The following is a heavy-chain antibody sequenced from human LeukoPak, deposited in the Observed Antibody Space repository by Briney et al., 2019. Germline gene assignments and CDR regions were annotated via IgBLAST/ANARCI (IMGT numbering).Heavy chain of an antibody. V-gene: IGHV4-59*01. CDR1: GGSISSYY. CDR2: IHYSGST. D-gene: IGHD6-19*01. Sequence: PSETLSLTCTVSGGSISSYYWSWIRQPPGKGLEWIGCIHYSGSTNYNPSLKSRVTISVDTSKNQFSLKLSSVTAADTAVYYCARGISSGWPGYYYYGMDVWGQGTTVTVSS. J-gene: IGHJ6*02. CDR3: ARGISSGWPGYYYYGMDV.